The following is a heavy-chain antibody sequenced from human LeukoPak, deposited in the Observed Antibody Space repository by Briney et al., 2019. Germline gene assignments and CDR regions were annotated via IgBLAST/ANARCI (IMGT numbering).Heavy chain of an antibody. J-gene: IGHJ5*02. D-gene: IGHD2-2*02. CDR3: ARGAVPAAITDNWFDP. Sequence: PSETLSLTCTVSGGSISSGSYYWSWIRQPTGKGLEWIGSIYTSGNTNYNPSLKSRVTISVDTPKNQFSLKLSSVTAADTAVYYCARGAVPAAITDNWFDPWGQGTLVTVSS. CDR2: IYTSGNT. V-gene: IGHV4-61*02. CDR1: GGSISSGSYY.